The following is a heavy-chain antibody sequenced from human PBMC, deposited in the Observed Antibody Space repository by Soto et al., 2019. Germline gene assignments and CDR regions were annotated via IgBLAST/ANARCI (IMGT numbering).Heavy chain of an antibody. V-gene: IGHV1-8*01. CDR3: AREKVGAVDY. D-gene: IGHD1-26*01. CDR2: MNPNRGNT. J-gene: IGHJ4*02. CDR1: RYTCTSYD. Sequence: QVQLVQSWAEVKEPGASVKVSCKASRYTCTSYDIDWVRQATGQGHEWMGWMNPNRGNTGYAQKFQGRVTMTRNTSISTAYMELSSLRSEDTAVYYCAREKVGAVDYWGQGTLVTVSS.